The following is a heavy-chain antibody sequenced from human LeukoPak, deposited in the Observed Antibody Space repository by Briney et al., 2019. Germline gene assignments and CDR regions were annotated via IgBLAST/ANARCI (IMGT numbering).Heavy chain of an antibody. CDR1: GFTFSTYA. J-gene: IGHJ3*02. CDR3: ARDGHCSGGSCYVLDAFDI. Sequence: PGGSLRLSCAASGFTFSTYAMHWVRQAPGKGLEWVAVISYDGSNTYSADSVKGRFTISRDNSKNTLFLQMSSLTPEDTAVYYCARDGHCSGGSCYVLDAFDIWGQGTMVTVSS. D-gene: IGHD2-15*01. V-gene: IGHV3-30-3*01. CDR2: ISYDGSNT.